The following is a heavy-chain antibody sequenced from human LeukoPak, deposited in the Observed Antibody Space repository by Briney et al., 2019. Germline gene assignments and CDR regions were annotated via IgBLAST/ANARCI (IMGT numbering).Heavy chain of an antibody. Sequence: GSLRLSCAASGFTFSSYGMHWVRQAPGKGLEWVTFIRYDGSNKYFADSVKGRFTISRDNSKNTLYLQMSSLRAEDTAVYYCARGYSGTYRFGYWGQGTLVTVSS. V-gene: IGHV3-30*02. J-gene: IGHJ4*02. CDR1: GFTFSSYG. CDR2: IRYDGSNK. D-gene: IGHD1-26*01. CDR3: ARGYSGTYRFGY.